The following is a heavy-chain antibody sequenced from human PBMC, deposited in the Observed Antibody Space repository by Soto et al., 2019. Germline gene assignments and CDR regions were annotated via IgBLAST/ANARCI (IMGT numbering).Heavy chain of an antibody. CDR2: ISYDGSNK. V-gene: IGHV3-30*18. CDR1: GFTLSSYG. Sequence: QVQLVESGGGVVQPGRSLRLSCAASGFTLSSYGMHWVRQAPGKGLEWVAVISYDGSNKYYADSVKGRFTISRDNSKNTLYLQMNSLRAEDTAVYYCAKGQGVYSSSWPYYFDYWGQGTLVTVSS. D-gene: IGHD6-13*01. CDR3: AKGQGVYSSSWPYYFDY. J-gene: IGHJ4*02.